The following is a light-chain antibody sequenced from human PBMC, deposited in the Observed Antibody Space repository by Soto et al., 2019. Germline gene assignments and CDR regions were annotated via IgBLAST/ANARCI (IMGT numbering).Light chain of an antibody. Sequence: EVVMTQSPATLSVSPGERVTLSCWACQDVGNRLAWYQQKPGQAPRLLIYGATTRATGIPARFSGSGSRTQFTLTISSLQSEDFALYYCQQCNDLPPWTFGQGTKVEI. CDR3: QQCNDLPPWT. J-gene: IGKJ1*01. V-gene: IGKV3-15*01. CDR1: QDVGNR. CDR2: GAT.